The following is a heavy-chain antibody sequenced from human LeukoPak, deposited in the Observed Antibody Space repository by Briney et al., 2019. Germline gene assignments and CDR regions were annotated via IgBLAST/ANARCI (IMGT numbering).Heavy chain of an antibody. J-gene: IGHJ5*02. D-gene: IGHD2-15*01. CDR3: AGGNIVGAHGGFGP. CDR1: GGSISSYY. V-gene: IGHV4-4*07. CDR2: IYTSGST. Sequence: SETLSLTCTVSGGSISSYYWSWIRQPAGKGLEWIGRIYTSGSTNYNPSLKSRVTMSVDTSKNQFSLKLSSVTAADTAVHYCAGGNIVGAHGGFGPWGQGTLVTVSS.